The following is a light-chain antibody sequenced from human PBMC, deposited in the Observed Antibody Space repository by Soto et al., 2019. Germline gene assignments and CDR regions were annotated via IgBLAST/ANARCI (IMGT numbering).Light chain of an antibody. CDR2: WAS. Sequence: DIVMTQSPDSLAVSLGERATINCKSSQSVLYSSNNEHYLAWYQQKPGQPPKLLIYWASSRESGVPDRFSGSGSGTDFTLTISSLQPEDFATYYCQQSYSTPPYTFGQGTKLDMK. CDR1: QSVLYSSNNEHY. V-gene: IGKV4-1*01. J-gene: IGKJ2*01. CDR3: QQSYSTPPYT.